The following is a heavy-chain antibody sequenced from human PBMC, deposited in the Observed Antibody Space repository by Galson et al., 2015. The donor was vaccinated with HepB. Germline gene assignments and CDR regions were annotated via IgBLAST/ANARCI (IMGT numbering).Heavy chain of an antibody. D-gene: IGHD5-12*01. CDR1: GFTLSGSA. J-gene: IGHJ4*02. Sequence: SLRLSCAASGFTLSGSAIHWVRQASGKGPEWVGRIRSRGNDYATSYVESLKGRFTISRDDSRNMAYLHMKSLKTEDTAVYYCTRMGDFSGYSSKWGQGTLVTVSS. V-gene: IGHV3-73*01. CDR2: IRSRGNDYAT. CDR3: TRMGDFSGYSSK.